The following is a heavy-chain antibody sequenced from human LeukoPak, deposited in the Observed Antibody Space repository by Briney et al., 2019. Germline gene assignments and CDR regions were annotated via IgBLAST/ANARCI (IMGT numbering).Heavy chain of an antibody. J-gene: IGHJ4*02. CDR3: ARGSQSLGYCSGGSCRAKIFDY. D-gene: IGHD2-15*01. CDR1: GGSFSGYY. V-gene: IGHV4-34*01. Sequence: PSETLSLTCAVYGGSFSGYYWSWIRQPPGKGLEWIGEINHRGSTNYNPSLKSRVTIPVDTSKNQFSLKLSSVTAADTAVYYCARGSQSLGYCSGGSCRAKIFDYWGQGTLVTVSS. CDR2: INHRGST.